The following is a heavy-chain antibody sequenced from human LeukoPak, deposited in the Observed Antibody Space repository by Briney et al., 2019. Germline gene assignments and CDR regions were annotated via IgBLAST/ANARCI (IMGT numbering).Heavy chain of an antibody. J-gene: IGHJ3*02. CDR3: ATHASFGVVTYAFHI. D-gene: IGHD3-3*01. CDR1: GYTGTELS. CDR2: FDPEDGET. Sequence: ASVNVSCKVSGYTGTELSMHWVRQAPGKGLEWMGGFDPEDGETISAQKFQGRVTMTEDRSTDTAYMELSSLTSEDTAVYYCATHASFGVVTYAFHIWGRGTLVTVSS. V-gene: IGHV1-24*01.